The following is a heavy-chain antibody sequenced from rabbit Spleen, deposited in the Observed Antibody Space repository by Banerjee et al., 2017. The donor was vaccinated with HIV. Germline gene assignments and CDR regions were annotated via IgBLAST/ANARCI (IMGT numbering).Heavy chain of an antibody. V-gene: IGHV1S45*01. D-gene: IGHD1-1*01. J-gene: IGHJ4*01. CDR3: ARDLPTVVGWNLSL. Sequence: QQQLEESGGGLVKPGGTLTLTCTVSGFSFSDGYVMGWVRQAPGKGLEWIACMNVRSGEDVYATWAKGRFTVSKTSSTTVTLQMTSLTAADTATYFCARDLPTVVGWNLSLWGPGTLVTVS. CDR1: GFSFSDGYV. CDR2: MNVRSGED.